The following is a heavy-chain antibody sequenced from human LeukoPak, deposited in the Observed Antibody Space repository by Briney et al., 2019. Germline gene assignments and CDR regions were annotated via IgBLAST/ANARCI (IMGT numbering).Heavy chain of an antibody. CDR1: GGSISSGDYY. Sequence: SETLSLTCTVSGGSISSGDYYWNWIRQPPGKGLEWIGYIYYSGSTYYNPSLKSRVTISVDTSKNQFSLKLSSVTAEDTAVYYCARDAGSHHDAFDIWGQGTMVTVSS. CDR3: ARDAGSHHDAFDI. V-gene: IGHV4-30-4*01. D-gene: IGHD2-15*01. J-gene: IGHJ3*02. CDR2: IYYSGST.